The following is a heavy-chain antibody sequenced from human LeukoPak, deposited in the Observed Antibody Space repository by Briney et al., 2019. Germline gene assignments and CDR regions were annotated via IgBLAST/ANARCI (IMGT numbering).Heavy chain of an antibody. J-gene: IGHJ4*02. V-gene: IGHV1-24*01. Sequence: ASVKVSCKVSGCTLIKLSMHWVRQAPGKGLEWMGGFDPDDGETNYAQKFQGRVTMTKDTSTDTAYMELSSLRSEDTAVYYCARLPKEQGLVFDYYFDYWGQGTLVTVSS. CDR3: ARLPKEQGLVFDYYFDY. CDR2: FDPDDGET. D-gene: IGHD6-19*01. CDR1: GCTLIKLS.